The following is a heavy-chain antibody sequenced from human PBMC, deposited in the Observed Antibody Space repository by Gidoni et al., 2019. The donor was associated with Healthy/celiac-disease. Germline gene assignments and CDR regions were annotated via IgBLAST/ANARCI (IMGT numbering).Heavy chain of an antibody. J-gene: IGHJ5*02. CDR1: GFTFRSYA. D-gene: IGHD1-26*01. CDR2: ISYDGSNK. CDR3: ARDGGWEPINNWFDP. Sequence: QVQLVESGGGVVQPGRSLRLSCAASGFTFRSYAMHWVRQAPGKGLEWVAVISYDGSNKYYADSVKGRFTISRDNSKNTLYLQMNSLRAEDTAVYYCARDGGWEPINNWFDPWGQGTLVTVSS. V-gene: IGHV3-30-3*01.